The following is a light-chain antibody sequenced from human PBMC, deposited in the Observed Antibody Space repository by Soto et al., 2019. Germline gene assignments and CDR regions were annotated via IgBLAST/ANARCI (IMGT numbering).Light chain of an antibody. Sequence: EIVLTQSPVIVSLSPGERAPLSCRASQTVDYFLAWYQLKPGKAPRLLIYDATKRASGIPVRFTGSGSGTDFILTISNIEAEDVAIYYCQQRKKWPPITFGQGTRLENK. CDR1: QTVDYF. CDR3: QQRKKWPPIT. V-gene: IGKV3-11*01. J-gene: IGKJ5*01. CDR2: DAT.